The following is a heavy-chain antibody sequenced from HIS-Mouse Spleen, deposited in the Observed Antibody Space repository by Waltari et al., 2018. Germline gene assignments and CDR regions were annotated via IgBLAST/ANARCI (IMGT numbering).Heavy chain of an antibody. CDR2: IYSGGNT. J-gene: IGHJ4*02. D-gene: IGHD7-27*01. V-gene: IGHV3-66*01. Sequence: EVQLVESGGGLVQPGGSMRLSCAPSGFTVSSNYMSWVGQAPGKGGEWVSVIYSGGNTYNAESVKGRVTNTGDNSKNTLLLQRNSLIAEDTAVYYWARTGVHYFDYWGQGTLVTVAS. CDR3: ARTGVHYFDY. CDR1: GFTVSSNY.